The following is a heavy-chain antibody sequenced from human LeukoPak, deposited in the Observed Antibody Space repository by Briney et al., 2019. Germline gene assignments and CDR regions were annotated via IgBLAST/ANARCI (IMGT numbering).Heavy chain of an antibody. V-gene: IGHV4-39*01. CDR1: GGSISSSSYY. D-gene: IGHD3-10*01. J-gene: IGHJ5*02. CDR2: IYYSGST. CDR3: ARLLAGFRYWFDP. Sequence: PSETLSLTCTVSGGSISSSSYYWGWIRQPPGKGLEWIGSIYYSGSTYYNPSLKSRVTISVDTSKNQFSLKLSSVTAADTAVYYCARLLAGFRYWFDPWGQGTLVTVSS.